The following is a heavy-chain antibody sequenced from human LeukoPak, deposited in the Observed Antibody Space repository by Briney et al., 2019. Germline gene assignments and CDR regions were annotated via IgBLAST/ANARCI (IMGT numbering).Heavy chain of an antibody. V-gene: IGHV3-48*01. D-gene: IGHD2-15*01. J-gene: IGHJ6*02. CDR3: ARDLDCSGGSCYPDYGMDV. Sequence: GGSLRLSCAASGFIFSNYGMNWVRQAPGKGLEWVSYISGTSSLIYYADSVKGRFTISRDNSKNSLYLQMNSLRAEDTAVYYCARDLDCSGGSCYPDYGMDVWGQGTTVTVSS. CDR1: GFIFSNYG. CDR2: ISGTSSLI.